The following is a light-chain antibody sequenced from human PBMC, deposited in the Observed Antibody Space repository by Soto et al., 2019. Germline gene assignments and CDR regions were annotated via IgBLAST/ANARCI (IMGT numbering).Light chain of an antibody. CDR1: SSDVGAYNY. J-gene: IGLJ2*01. V-gene: IGLV2-14*03. CDR2: DVN. Sequence: QSALTQPASVSGSPGQSIAISCIGTSSDVGAYNYVSWYQQHPGKSPTLVIYDVNNRPSGVSNRFSGSKSGNTASLTISGLQAEAEADYYCCSYSTIGSVVFGGGTKLTVL. CDR3: CSYSTIGSVV.